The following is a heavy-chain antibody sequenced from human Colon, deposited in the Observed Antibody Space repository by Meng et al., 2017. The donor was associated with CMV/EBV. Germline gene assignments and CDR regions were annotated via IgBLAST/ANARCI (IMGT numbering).Heavy chain of an antibody. CDR3: ARATYSAYDYGMDV. CDR2: IYPGDSDT. CDR1: GYSFSTYW. Sequence: GGSLRLSCKPSGYSFSTYWIGWVRQMPGKGLEWMGIIYPGDSDTRYSPSFQGQVTISADKSISTAYLQWSSLKASDTATYYCARATYSAYDYGMDVWGQGTTVTVSS. J-gene: IGHJ6*02. V-gene: IGHV5-51*01. D-gene: IGHD5-12*01.